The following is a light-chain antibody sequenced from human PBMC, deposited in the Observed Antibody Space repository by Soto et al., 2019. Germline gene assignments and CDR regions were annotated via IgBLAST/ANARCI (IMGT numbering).Light chain of an antibody. J-gene: IGKJ2*01. CDR3: QQTFHSPRT. CDR2: DSS. Sequence: EIVLTQSPGTLSLSPGETASRSCWASQSIVSNFLAWYQQRRGQPPRLLIYDSSRRASGIPARFTGSGSGTAFTLTISRVEAEDSAVYYCQQTFHSPRTFGQGTRLEI. V-gene: IGKV3-20*01. CDR1: QSIVSNF.